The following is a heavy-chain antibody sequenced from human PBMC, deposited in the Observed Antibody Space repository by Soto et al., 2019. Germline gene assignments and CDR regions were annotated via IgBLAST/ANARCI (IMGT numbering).Heavy chain of an antibody. CDR2: VKSKTSGGTT. CDR1: GFGFADGW. J-gene: IGHJ4*02. Sequence: EVHLVESGGGLVKPGGSLRLSCAASGFGFADGWMXWVRQAPGKGLEWVGRVKSKTSGGTTDYNAPVEGRFTISRDDSKNTLYLQMNSLKSEDTAVYYCTTIVAGTGYWGQGTLVSVSS. D-gene: IGHD6-19*01. CDR3: TTIVAGTGY. V-gene: IGHV3-15*01.